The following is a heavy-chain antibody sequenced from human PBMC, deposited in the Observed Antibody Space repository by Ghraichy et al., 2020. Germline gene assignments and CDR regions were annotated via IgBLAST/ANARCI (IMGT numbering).Heavy chain of an antibody. D-gene: IGHD3-22*01. Sequence: GSLRLSCAASGFTVSSNYMSWVRQAPGKGLEWVSVIYSGGSTYYADSVKGRFTISRDNSKNTLYLQMNSLRAEDTAVYYCARLFGYGGQAPYDSSGWDYWGQGTLVTVSS. CDR2: IYSGGST. CDR3: ARLFGYGGQAPYDSSGWDY. V-gene: IGHV3-53*01. J-gene: IGHJ4*02. CDR1: GFTVSSNY.